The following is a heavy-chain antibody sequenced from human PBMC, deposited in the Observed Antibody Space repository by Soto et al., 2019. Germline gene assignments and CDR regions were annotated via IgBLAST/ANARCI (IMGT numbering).Heavy chain of an antibody. J-gene: IGHJ6*02. V-gene: IGHV3-21*01. D-gene: IGHD3-16*01. Sequence: PGGSLRLSCAASGFTFSTYTINWVRQAPGKGLEWVASISSSSRDIFYADSVKDRFTISRDNANSSVDLQMNCLRVGDTAIYYCARGSWGGDGIDVWGQGTTVTVSS. CDR1: GFTFSTYT. CDR2: ISSSSRDI. CDR3: ARGSWGGDGIDV.